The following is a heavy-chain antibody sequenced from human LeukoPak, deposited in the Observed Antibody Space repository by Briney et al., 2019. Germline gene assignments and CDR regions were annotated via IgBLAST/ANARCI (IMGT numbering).Heavy chain of an antibody. CDR3: ARLGYGDLFDY. CDR2: IYHSGST. D-gene: IGHD4-17*01. J-gene: IGHJ4*02. Sequence: NTSETLSLTCAVSGYSISSGYYWGWIRQPPGKGLEWIGSIYHSGSTYYNPSLKSRVTISVDTSKNQFSLKLSSVTAADTAVYYCARLGYGDLFDYWGLGTLVTVSS. CDR1: GYSISSGYY. V-gene: IGHV4-38-2*01.